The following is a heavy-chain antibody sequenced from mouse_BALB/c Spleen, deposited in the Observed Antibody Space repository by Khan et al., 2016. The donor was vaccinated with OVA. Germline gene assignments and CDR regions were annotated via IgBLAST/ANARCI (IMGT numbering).Heavy chain of an antibody. J-gene: IGHJ1*01. D-gene: IGHD1-1*02. CDR3: ASGGYWYFDV. V-gene: IGHV9-3-1*01. CDR2: INTYTGAP. Sequence: QIQLVQSGPELKKPGETVKISCKASGYTFTNYGMNWVKQAPGKGLKWMGWINTYTGAPTYADDFKGRFAFSLETSARTAYLQINNLKNEDTATYFCASGGYWYFDVWGAGTTVTVSS. CDR1: GYTFTNYG.